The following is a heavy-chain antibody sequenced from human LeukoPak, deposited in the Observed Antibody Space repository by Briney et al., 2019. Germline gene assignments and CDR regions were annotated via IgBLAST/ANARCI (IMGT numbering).Heavy chain of an antibody. V-gene: IGHV4-34*01. CDR3: ARGVREVAATAWFDP. CDR1: GGSFSGYY. D-gene: IGHD2-15*01. CDR2: INHSGST. J-gene: IGHJ5*02. Sequence: SETLSLTCAVYGGSFSGYYWSWLRQPPGKGLEWIGEINHSGSTNYNPSLKSRVTISVDTSKNQFSLKLSSVTAADTAVYYCARGVREVAATAWFDPWGQGTLVTVSS.